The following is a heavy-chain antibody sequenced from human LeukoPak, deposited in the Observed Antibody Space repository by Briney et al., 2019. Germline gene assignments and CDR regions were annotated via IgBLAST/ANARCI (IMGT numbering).Heavy chain of an antibody. CDR1: GFTFGTYA. CDR3: TRYSGRTDY. V-gene: IGHV3-49*03. J-gene: IGHJ4*02. D-gene: IGHD5-18*01. CDR2: IRSKTFGGTT. Sequence: GGSLRLSCTSSGFTFGTYAVSWFRQAPGKGLEWVAFIRSKTFGGTTEYAASVKGRFTISRDDSKSIAYLQMNSLRTEDTAVYYCTRYSGRTDYWGQGTLVSVSS.